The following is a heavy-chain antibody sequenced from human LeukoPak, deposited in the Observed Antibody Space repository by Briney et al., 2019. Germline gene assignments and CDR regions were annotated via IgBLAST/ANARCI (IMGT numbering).Heavy chain of an antibody. Sequence: GESLKISCKGSGYSFTTYWIGWVRLMPGKGQEWMGIIYPGDSDTRYSPSFQGQVTISADKSISTAYLQWSSLKASDPAMYYCARQGSSSSFDYWGQGTLVTVSS. J-gene: IGHJ4*02. V-gene: IGHV5-51*01. CDR1: GYSFTTYW. CDR3: ARQGSSSSFDY. D-gene: IGHD6-6*01. CDR2: IYPGDSDT.